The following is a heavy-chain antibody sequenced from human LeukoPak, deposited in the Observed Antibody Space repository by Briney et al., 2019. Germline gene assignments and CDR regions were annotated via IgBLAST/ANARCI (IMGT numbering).Heavy chain of an antibody. CDR1: GGSISSHY. CDR3: ARRGSSWSAHLDY. D-gene: IGHD6-13*01. Sequence: SETLSLTCTVSGGSISSHYWSWIRQPPGKGLEWIGYIYYSGSTNYNPSLKSRVTISVDTSKNQFSLKLSSVTAADTAVYYCARRGSSWSAHLDYWGQGTLVTVSS. J-gene: IGHJ4*02. V-gene: IGHV4-59*08. CDR2: IYYSGST.